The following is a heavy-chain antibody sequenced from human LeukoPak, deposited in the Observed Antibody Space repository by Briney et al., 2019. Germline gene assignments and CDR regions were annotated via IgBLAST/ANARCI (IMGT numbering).Heavy chain of an antibody. D-gene: IGHD6-13*01. CDR2: TNLNSGGT. Sequence: ASVKVSCKASGYTFTGYYMHWVRQAPGQGLEWMGWTNLNSGGTNYAQKFQGWVTMTRGTSISTAYMELSRLRSDDTAVYYCAREDYSSSWDYWGQGTLVTVSS. V-gene: IGHV1-2*04. CDR1: GYTFTGYY. CDR3: AREDYSSSWDY. J-gene: IGHJ4*02.